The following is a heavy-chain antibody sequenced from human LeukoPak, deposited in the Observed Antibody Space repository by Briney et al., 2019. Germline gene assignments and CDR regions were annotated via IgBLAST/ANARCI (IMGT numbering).Heavy chain of an antibody. Sequence: GGSLSLSCTVPGFTFCAYWMSWVRQAPGKGLERVANIEHDGTTKFYLDSVKGRFPISRDNDSSSVYLQMDSLRAEDTAVYYCAREIIGGASFPDYWGPGTPVTVSS. CDR2: IEHDGTTK. J-gene: IGHJ4*03. V-gene: IGHV3-7*01. CDR3: AREIIGGASFPDY. D-gene: IGHD3-10*01. CDR1: GFTFCAYW.